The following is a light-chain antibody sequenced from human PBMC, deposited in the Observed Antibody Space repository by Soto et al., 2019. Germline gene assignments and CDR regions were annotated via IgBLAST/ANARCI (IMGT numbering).Light chain of an antibody. CDR1: QAISSTF. J-gene: IGKJ1*01. V-gene: IGKV3-20*01. CDR3: QQYASSWT. Sequence: EIVLTQSPGTLSLSPGERATLSCRASQAISSTFLAWYQHKPGQAPRVLIYGASRRATGIPDRFSGSGSGTDFTLTISRLEPKDFAVYYCQQYASSWTFVQGTKVEMK. CDR2: GAS.